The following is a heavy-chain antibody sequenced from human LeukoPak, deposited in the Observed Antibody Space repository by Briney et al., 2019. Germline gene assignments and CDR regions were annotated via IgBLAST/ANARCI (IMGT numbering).Heavy chain of an antibody. D-gene: IGHD6-13*01. CDR3: ARYSSSWHGYNWSDP. J-gene: IGHJ5*02. CDR1: GGSISSGGYY. CDR2: IYYSGST. Sequence: PSETLSLTCTVSGGSISSGGYYWSWIRQHPGKGLEWIGYIYYSGSTYYNPSLKSRVTISVDTSKNQFSLKLSSVTAADTAVYYCARYSSSWHGYNWSDPWGQGTLVTVSS. V-gene: IGHV4-31*03.